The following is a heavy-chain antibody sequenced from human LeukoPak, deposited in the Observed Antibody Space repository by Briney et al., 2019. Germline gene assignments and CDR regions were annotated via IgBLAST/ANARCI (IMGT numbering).Heavy chain of an antibody. V-gene: IGHV3-7*01. D-gene: IGHD3-16*02. Sequence: PGGSLRLSCAASGFTFSNYWMSWVRQAPGKGLEWVANIKQDGSEKYYVDSVKGRFTISRDNAENSFSLQMNSLRVEDTAVYYCAKDSTGRGSYRFVDYWGQGTLVTVSS. J-gene: IGHJ4*02. CDR3: AKDSTGRGSYRFVDY. CDR2: IKQDGSEK. CDR1: GFTFSNYW.